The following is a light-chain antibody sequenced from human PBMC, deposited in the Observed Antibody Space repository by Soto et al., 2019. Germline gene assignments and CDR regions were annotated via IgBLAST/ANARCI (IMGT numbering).Light chain of an antibody. Sequence: DIQMTQSPSSLSASVGDRVTITCWASQSISSYLNWYQQKPGKAPKLLIYAASTLQSGVPSRFSGSGSGTDFTLTISSLQPEDVAAYYCQKYNSAPLTFGGGTKVDIK. CDR2: AAS. J-gene: IGKJ4*01. CDR1: QSISSY. V-gene: IGKV1-27*01. CDR3: QKYNSAPLT.